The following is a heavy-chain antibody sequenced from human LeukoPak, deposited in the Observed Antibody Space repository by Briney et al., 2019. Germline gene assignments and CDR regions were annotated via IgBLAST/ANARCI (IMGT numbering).Heavy chain of an antibody. Sequence: PSETLSLTFTVSGGSISSGGYYWSWIRQHPGKGLEWIGYIYYSGSTYYNPSLKSRVTISVDTSKNQFSLKLSSVTAADTAVYYCARENGLSGYDSDCWGQGTLVTVSS. D-gene: IGHD5-12*01. CDR1: GGSISSGGYY. CDR2: IYYSGST. CDR3: ARENGLSGYDSDC. J-gene: IGHJ4*02. V-gene: IGHV4-31*03.